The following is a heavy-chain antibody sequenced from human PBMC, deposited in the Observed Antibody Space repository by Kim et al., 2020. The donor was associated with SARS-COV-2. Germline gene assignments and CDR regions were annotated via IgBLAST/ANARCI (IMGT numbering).Heavy chain of an antibody. Sequence: ASVKVSCKASGYTLTDYAMNWVRQVPGQGLEWMVWINTKTGDPTYAQDFTGRFVFSLETSVNTAFLQITSLKSEDSAVYYCAREVTHYDFWSGYVHGLDVWGQGTTISVSS. D-gene: IGHD3-3*01. CDR3: AREVTHYDFWSGYVHGLDV. V-gene: IGHV7-4-1*02. J-gene: IGHJ6*02. CDR1: GYTLTDYA. CDR2: INTKTGDP.